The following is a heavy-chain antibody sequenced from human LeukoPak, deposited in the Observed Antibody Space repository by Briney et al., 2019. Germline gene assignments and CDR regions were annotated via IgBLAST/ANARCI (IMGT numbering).Heavy chain of an antibody. V-gene: IGHV2-70*11. CDR2: IDWDDDK. CDR1: GFSLNTNGMY. D-gene: IGHD1-26*01. CDR3: ARDKVGATDAFDV. J-gene: IGHJ3*01. Sequence: ESGPTLVKPTQTLTLTCTFSGFSLNTNGMYVSWIRQPPGKALEWLARIDWDDDKYYSTSLKTRLTISKDTSKNQVALTMTNMDPVDTATYYCARDKVGATDAFDVWGQGTMVTVST.